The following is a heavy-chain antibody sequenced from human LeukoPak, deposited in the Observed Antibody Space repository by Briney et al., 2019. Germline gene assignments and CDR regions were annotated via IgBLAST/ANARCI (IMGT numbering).Heavy chain of an antibody. Sequence: GGSLRLSCAASGFTFSRYWMSWVRQAPGKGLEWMANIKEDGSEKYYVDSVKGRFTISRDNSKKTLYLQMNSLRAEDTAVYYCSKGENQWLVQPDYWGQGTLITVSS. CDR2: IKEDGSEK. D-gene: IGHD6-19*01. J-gene: IGHJ4*02. CDR1: GFTFSRYW. V-gene: IGHV3-7*01. CDR3: SKGENQWLVQPDY.